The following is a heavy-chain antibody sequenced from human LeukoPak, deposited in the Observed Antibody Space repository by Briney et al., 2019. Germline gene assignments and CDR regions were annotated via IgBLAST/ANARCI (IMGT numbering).Heavy chain of an antibody. D-gene: IGHD6-13*01. Sequence: PSETLSLTCTVSGGSISSYYWSWIRQPAGKGLEWIGRIYTSGSTNYNPSLKSRVTMSVDTSKNQFSLKLSSVTAADMAVYYCARAGDSSSWYYFDYWGQGTLVTVSS. CDR1: GGSISSYY. CDR2: IYTSGST. J-gene: IGHJ4*02. CDR3: ARAGDSSSWYYFDY. V-gene: IGHV4-4*07.